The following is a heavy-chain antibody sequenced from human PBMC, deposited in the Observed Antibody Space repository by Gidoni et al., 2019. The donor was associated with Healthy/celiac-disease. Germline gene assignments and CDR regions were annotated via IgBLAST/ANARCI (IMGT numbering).Heavy chain of an antibody. Sequence: QVQLVQSGAEVKKPGSSVKFSCKASGGTFRSYAINWVRQAPGHGLEWMGGIIPIFGTANYAQKVQGRVTITADESTSTAYMELSSLRSEDTAVYYCARAAGYYDSSGYYYEHYFDYWGQGTLVTVSS. CDR1: GGTFRSYA. CDR2: IIPIFGTA. D-gene: IGHD3-22*01. CDR3: ARAAGYYDSSGYYYEHYFDY. V-gene: IGHV1-69*01. J-gene: IGHJ4*02.